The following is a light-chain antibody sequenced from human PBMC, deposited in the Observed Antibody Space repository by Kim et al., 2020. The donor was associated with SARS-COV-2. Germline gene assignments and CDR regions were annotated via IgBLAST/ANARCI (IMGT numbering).Light chain of an antibody. V-gene: IGLV2-8*01. CDR3: SSHAAISNFV. Sequence: QSALTQPPSASGSPGQSVTISCTGTSSDVAGYNCVSWYQQHTGKAPKLMIYEVSKRPSGVPDRFSGSKSGNTASLTGSGLQAEDEADYHCSSHAAISNFVFGIGTKVTVL. CDR1: SSDVAGYNC. CDR2: EVS. J-gene: IGLJ1*01.